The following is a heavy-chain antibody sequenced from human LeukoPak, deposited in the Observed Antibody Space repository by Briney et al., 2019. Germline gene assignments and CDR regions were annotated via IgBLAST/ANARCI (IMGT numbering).Heavy chain of an antibody. J-gene: IGHJ6*03. CDR3: ARDPDYSTDYYYYMDV. CDR2: IYTSGST. V-gene: IGHV4-61*02. CDR1: GGSISSGSYY. D-gene: IGHD4-11*01. Sequence: PSETLSLTCTVSGGSISSGSYYWSWIRQPAGKGLEWIGRIYTSGSTNYNPSLKSRVTISVDTSKNQFSLTLSSVTAADTAVYYCARDPDYSTDYYYYMDVWGKGTTVTVSS.